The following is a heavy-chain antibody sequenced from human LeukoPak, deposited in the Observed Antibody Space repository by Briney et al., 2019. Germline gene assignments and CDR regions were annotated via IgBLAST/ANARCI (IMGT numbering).Heavy chain of an antibody. D-gene: IGHD6-6*01. CDR1: TITISSYW. CDR3: ARGLSGYSSSLGY. V-gene: IGHV3-74*01. Sequence: GGSLRLSCEASTITISSYWMHWVRQAPGEGLVWVSRINSEGSSISYADSVKGRFTISRDNAKNTLYLQMNSLRAEDTAVYYCARGLSGYSSSLGYWGQGTLVTVSS. J-gene: IGHJ4*02. CDR2: INSEGSSI.